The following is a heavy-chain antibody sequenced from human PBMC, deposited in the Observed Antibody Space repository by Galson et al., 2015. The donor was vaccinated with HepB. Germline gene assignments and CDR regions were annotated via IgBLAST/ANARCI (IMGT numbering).Heavy chain of an antibody. Sequence: QSGAEVKKPGESLKISCQGFGYKFATYWIGWVRQMPGKGLEYMGTIFPSDSDTRFSASFAGQVTISVDKYISTAYLQWASLKASDSGTYYCARILGNGSSDFDFWGQGTRVTVSS. CDR2: IFPSDSDT. V-gene: IGHV5-51*01. D-gene: IGHD4-23*01. CDR3: ARILGNGSSDFDF. J-gene: IGHJ4*02. CDR1: GYKFATYW.